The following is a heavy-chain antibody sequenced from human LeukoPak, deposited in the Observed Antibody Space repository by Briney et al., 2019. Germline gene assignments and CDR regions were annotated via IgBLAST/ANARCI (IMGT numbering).Heavy chain of an antibody. J-gene: IGHJ4*02. CDR2: ISPDGSYT. CDR3: ASDQVSGAFDY. V-gene: IGHV3-11*05. D-gene: IGHD5/OR15-5a*01. Sequence: TTGGSLRLSCAGSGVIFSNFYIYWIRQPPRKRLEWLAYISPDGSYTTYGDSVKRRFVISRDNAKNSVSLQMNSLRVEDTAVYFCASDQVSGAFDYWGQGARVTVS. CDR1: GVIFSNFY.